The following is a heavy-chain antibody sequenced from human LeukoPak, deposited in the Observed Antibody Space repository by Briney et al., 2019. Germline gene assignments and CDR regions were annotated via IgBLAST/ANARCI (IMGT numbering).Heavy chain of an antibody. D-gene: IGHD3-10*01. Sequence: GGSLRLSCAVSGFIFSSYSMNWVRQAPGKGLEWVSHISSSSTSKYYADSVKGQFTISRDNAKNSLFLQMDSLRAEDTAVYYCARDLAGHYYGSGSSFDYWGQGTLVTVSS. CDR2: ISSSSTSK. CDR1: GFIFSSYS. V-gene: IGHV3-48*04. J-gene: IGHJ4*02. CDR3: ARDLAGHYYGSGSSFDY.